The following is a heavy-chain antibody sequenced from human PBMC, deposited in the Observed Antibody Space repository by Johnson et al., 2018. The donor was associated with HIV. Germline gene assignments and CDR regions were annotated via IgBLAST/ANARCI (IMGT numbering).Heavy chain of an antibody. D-gene: IGHD3-10*01. CDR2: IGSNT. J-gene: IGHJ3*02. CDR1: GFTFSNYA. CDR3: AIGRGEFPRHAFDI. V-gene: IGHV3-23*05. Sequence: VQLLESGGGLVQPGGSLRLSCAASGFTFSNYAMSWVRQAPGKGLEWVSSIGSNTHYADSVKGRFTISRDNSKNTLYLHMNSLRADDTAVYYCAIGRGEFPRHAFDIWGQGTMVTVSS.